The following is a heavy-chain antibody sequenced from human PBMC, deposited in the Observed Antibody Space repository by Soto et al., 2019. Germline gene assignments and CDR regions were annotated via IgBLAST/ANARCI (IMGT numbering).Heavy chain of an antibody. V-gene: IGHV4-34*01. CDR3: ASVKDGSGSYSHDY. J-gene: IGHJ4*02. Sequence: SETLSLTCALSGGSFSVYYWSWIRQPPGQGLEWIGEINHSGSTNYNPSIKSRFTISVDTSNNQFSLKLCSLTAADTAVYYCASVKDGSGSYSHDYWGQG. D-gene: IGHD3-10*01. CDR2: INHSGST. CDR1: GGSFSVYY.